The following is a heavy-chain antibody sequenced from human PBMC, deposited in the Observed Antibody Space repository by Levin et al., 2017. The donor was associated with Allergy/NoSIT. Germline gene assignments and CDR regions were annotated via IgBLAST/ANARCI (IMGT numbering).Heavy chain of an antibody. CDR1: GGSISSYY. CDR3: ARSHTYYYDSSGWEYDAFDI. J-gene: IGHJ3*02. Sequence: GSLRLSCTVSGGSISSYYWSWIRQPPGKGLEWIGYIYYSGSTNYNPSLKSRVTISVDTSKNQFSLKLSSVTAADTAVYYCARSHTYYYDSSGWEYDAFDIWGQGTMVTVSS. D-gene: IGHD3-22*01. V-gene: IGHV4-59*01. CDR2: IYYSGST.